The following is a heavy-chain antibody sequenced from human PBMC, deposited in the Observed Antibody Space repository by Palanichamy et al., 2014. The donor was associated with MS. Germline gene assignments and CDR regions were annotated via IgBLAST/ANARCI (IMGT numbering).Heavy chain of an antibody. Sequence: INSDGSSTSYADSVKGRFTISRDNAKNTVYLQMNSLRAEDTAVYYCARDIRGSSRTVDYWGQGTLVTVSS. D-gene: IGHD6-6*01. J-gene: IGHJ4*02. CDR3: ARDIRGSSRTVDY. V-gene: IGHV3-74*01. CDR2: INSDGSST.